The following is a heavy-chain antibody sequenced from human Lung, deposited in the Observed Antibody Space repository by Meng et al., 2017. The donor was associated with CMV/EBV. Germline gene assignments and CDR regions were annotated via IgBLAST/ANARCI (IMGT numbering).Heavy chain of an antibody. D-gene: IGHD5-12*01. J-gene: IGHJ5*02. CDR3: IRGAGASGRDWFDP. CDR2: MNSSSGNT. Sequence: ASXXVSXKASGYTFINHDISWVRQAAGQGLEWMGWMNSSSGNTGYAQKFQGRVTITRETTESTAYMELRSLAFEDTATYCCIRGAGASGRDWFDPWGQGTXVTVSS. V-gene: IGHV1-8*01. CDR1: GYTFINHD.